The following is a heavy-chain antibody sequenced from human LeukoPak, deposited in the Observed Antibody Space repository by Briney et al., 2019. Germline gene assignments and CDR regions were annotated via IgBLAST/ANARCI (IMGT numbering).Heavy chain of an antibody. CDR2: IRYDGSNK. CDR1: GFTFSSYG. D-gene: IGHD6-19*01. V-gene: IGHV3-30*02. J-gene: IGHJ4*02. Sequence: GGSLRLSCAASGFTFSSYGMHWVRQAPGKGLEWVAFIRYDGSNKYYADSVKGRFTISRDNSKNTVYLQMNSLRAEDTAVYYCAKVTVAGTLGYYFDYWGQGTLVTVSS. CDR3: AKVTVAGTLGYYFDY.